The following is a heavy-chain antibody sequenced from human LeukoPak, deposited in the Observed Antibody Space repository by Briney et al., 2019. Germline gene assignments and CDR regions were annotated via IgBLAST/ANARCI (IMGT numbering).Heavy chain of an antibody. J-gene: IGHJ4*02. CDR3: ARSVGATIDY. Sequence: SETLSLTCAVYGGSFSGYYWSWIRQPPGKGLEWIGYIYYSGSTNYNPSLKSRVTISVDTSKNQFSLKLSSVTAADTAVYYCARSVGATIDYWGQGTLVTVSS. CDR2: IYYSGST. V-gene: IGHV4-59*01. D-gene: IGHD1-26*01. CDR1: GGSFSGYY.